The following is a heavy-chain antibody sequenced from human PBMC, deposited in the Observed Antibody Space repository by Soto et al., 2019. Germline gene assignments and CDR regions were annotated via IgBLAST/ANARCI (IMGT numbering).Heavy chain of an antibody. J-gene: IGHJ4*02. CDR3: ARRYDFWSGPLDY. CDR2: ISGSGGST. V-gene: IGHV3-23*01. CDR1: GFTFSSYA. D-gene: IGHD3-3*01. Sequence: EVQLLESGGGLVQPGGSLRLSCAASGFTFSSYAMSWVRQAPGKGLEWVSAISGSGGSTYYADSVKGRFTISRDNSKNTLYLPMNSLRAEDTAVYYCARRYDFWSGPLDYWGQGTLVTVFS.